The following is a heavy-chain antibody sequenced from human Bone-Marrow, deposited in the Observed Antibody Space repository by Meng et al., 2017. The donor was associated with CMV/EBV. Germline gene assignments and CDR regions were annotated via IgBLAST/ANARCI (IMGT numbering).Heavy chain of an antibody. Sequence: SCAASGFAFSNAWMSWVRQAPGKGLEWVGRIKSKTDGGTTDYAAPVKGRFTISRDDSKNTLYLQMNSLKTEDTAVYYCTTDPYLSALWGMDVWGQGTTVTVSS. V-gene: IGHV3-15*01. J-gene: IGHJ6*02. D-gene: IGHD3-10*01. CDR1: GFAFSNAW. CDR2: IKSKTDGGTT. CDR3: TTDPYLSALWGMDV.